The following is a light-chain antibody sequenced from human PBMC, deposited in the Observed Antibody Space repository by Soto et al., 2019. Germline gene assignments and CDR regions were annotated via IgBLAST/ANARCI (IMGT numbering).Light chain of an antibody. Sequence: DIQMTQSPSSLSASVGDRVTITCRASQSISSDLNWYQQKPGKAPKLLIYAASSLQSGVPSRFSGSGSGTDLTLTISSLQHQDFATYYCRQSYSTLLTFGGGTKVDIK. J-gene: IGKJ4*01. CDR2: AAS. CDR1: QSISSD. V-gene: IGKV1-39*01. CDR3: RQSYSTLLT.